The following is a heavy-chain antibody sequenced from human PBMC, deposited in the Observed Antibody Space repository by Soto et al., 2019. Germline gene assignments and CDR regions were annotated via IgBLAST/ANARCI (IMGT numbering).Heavy chain of an antibody. CDR2: ISSSGSTI. Sequence: SGGSLRLSCAASGFTFGSYAMSWVRQAPGKGLEWVSYISSSGSTIYYADSVKGRFTISRDNAKNSLYLQMNSLRAEDTAVYYCARQLYYDSSGYYYGQIDYWGQGTLVTVSS. D-gene: IGHD3-22*01. V-gene: IGHV3-48*04. CDR1: GFTFGSYA. CDR3: ARQLYYDSSGYYYGQIDY. J-gene: IGHJ4*02.